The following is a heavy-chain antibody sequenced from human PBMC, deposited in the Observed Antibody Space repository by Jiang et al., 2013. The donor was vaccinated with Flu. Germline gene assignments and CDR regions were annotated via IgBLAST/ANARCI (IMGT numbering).Heavy chain of an antibody. D-gene: IGHD6-25*01. Sequence: WNWIRQSPSRGLEWLGRTYYRSKWYNDYAVSVKSRITINPDTSKNQFSLQLNSVTPEDTAVYFCARDVSAVGSDNWFDPWGQGTLVTVSS. V-gene: IGHV6-1*01. J-gene: IGHJ5*02. CDR3: ARDVSAVGSDNWFDP. CDR2: TYYRSKWYN.